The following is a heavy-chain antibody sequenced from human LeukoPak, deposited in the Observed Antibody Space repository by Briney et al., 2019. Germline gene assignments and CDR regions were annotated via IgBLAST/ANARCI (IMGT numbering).Heavy chain of an antibody. CDR1: GLIFRSYW. CDR2: INQDGSEK. D-gene: IGHD5-24*01. V-gene: IGHV3-7*01. J-gene: IGHJ4*02. Sequence: GGSLRLSCAVSGLIFRSYWMSWVRQAPGKGLEWVASINQDGSEKYFVDSVKGRFTISRDNAKNSLHLQMNTLRAEDTAVYYCARERDGRFFDYWGQGTLVTVSS. CDR3: ARERDGRFFDY.